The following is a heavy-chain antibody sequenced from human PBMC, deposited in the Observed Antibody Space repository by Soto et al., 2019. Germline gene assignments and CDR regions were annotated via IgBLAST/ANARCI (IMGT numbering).Heavy chain of an antibody. J-gene: IGHJ4*02. CDR3: GHIDLGLAVAVDH. D-gene: IGHD6-19*01. CDR1: GFSLRNNGVG. CDR2: IYWDDDK. V-gene: IGHV2-5*02. Sequence: QITLKESGPTPVKPTQTLTLTCTFSGFSLRNNGVGVGWIRQPPGKALEWLALIYWDDDKVYSPSLKSRLTITKDTSKNEVVLTMTHMAPVDTGTYYCGHIDLGLAVAVDHWGQGTLVTVSS.